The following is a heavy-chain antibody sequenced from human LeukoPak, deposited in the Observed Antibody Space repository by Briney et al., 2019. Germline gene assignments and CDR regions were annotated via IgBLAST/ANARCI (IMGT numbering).Heavy chain of an antibody. J-gene: IGHJ4*02. D-gene: IGHD5-24*01. Sequence: GGSLRLSCAASGFTFSSYAMGWVRQAPGKGLEWVSAISGSGGSTYYADSVKGRFTISRDNSKNTLYLQMNSLRAEDTAVYYCAKAVEMATITFDYWGQGTLVTVSS. V-gene: IGHV3-23*01. CDR3: AKAVEMATITFDY. CDR1: GFTFSSYA. CDR2: ISGSGGST.